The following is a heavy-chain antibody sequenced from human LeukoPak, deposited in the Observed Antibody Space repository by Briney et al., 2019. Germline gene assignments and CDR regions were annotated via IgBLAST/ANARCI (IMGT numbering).Heavy chain of an antibody. D-gene: IGHD3-22*01. CDR3: ARIVITPRFDP. CDR2: INHSGST. J-gene: IGHJ5*02. Sequence: SETLSPTCAVYGGSFSGYYWSWIRQPPGKGLEWIGEINHSGSTNYNPSLKSRVTISVDTSKNQFSLKLSSVTAADTAVYYCARIVITPRFDPWGQGTLVTVSS. V-gene: IGHV4-34*01. CDR1: GGSFSGYY.